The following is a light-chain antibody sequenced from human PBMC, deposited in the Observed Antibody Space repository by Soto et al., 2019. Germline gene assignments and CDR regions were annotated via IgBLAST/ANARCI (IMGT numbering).Light chain of an antibody. Sequence: EVVMTQSPATLSVSPGERATLSCRASQSIGSTLAWYQQKPGQAPRLLLYGASTRATGVPARFSGSGSGTEFTLAISGLQSEDFAVYYCQQYNSWPPAAFGQGTRLEIK. CDR3: QQYNSWPPAA. CDR2: GAS. J-gene: IGKJ2*01. CDR1: QSIGST. V-gene: IGKV3-15*01.